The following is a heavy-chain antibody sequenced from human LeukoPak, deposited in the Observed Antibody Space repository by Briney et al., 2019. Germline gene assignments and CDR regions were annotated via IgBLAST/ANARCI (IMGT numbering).Heavy chain of an antibody. V-gene: IGHV3-64*01. D-gene: IGHD5-18*01. J-gene: IGHJ4*02. CDR2: ISRDGGST. CDR3: AREDVKLWSGFGY. Sequence: GGSLKLSCAPSGLTFTTYRMHSARQAPGEGLEYVSGISRDGGSTYYAHCVAGRFTISSDNSKNTLYIQMGSLRGEDMAEYSCAREDVKLWSGFGYWGQGTLVTVSS. CDR1: GLTFTTYR.